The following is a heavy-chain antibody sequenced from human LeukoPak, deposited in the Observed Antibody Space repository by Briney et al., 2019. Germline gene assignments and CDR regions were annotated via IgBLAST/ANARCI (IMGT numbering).Heavy chain of an antibody. CDR1: GYTFTGYY. Sequence: ASVKVSCKASGYTFTGYYMHWVRQAPGQGLEWMGWISPNSGGTNYAQKFQGRVTMTRDTSISTAYMELTRLRSDDTAVYYCARSPYYDYVWGSYRFKNAEYFQYWGQGTLVTVSS. V-gene: IGHV1-2*02. CDR2: ISPNSGGT. J-gene: IGHJ1*01. D-gene: IGHD3-16*02. CDR3: ARSPYYDYVWGSYRFKNAEYFQY.